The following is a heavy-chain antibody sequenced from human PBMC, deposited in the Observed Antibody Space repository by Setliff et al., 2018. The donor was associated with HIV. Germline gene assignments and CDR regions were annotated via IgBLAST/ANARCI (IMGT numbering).Heavy chain of an antibody. CDR3: AKVRLMFLDDAFDI. CDR2: IWYDGSNK. J-gene: IGHJ3*02. V-gene: IGHV3-30*02. Sequence: GGSLRLSCAASGFSFSNYGMHWVRQAPGRGLEWVSIIWYDGSNKFYADSVKGRFTISRDNSKNTLYLQMNSLGADDRAVYYCAKVRLMFLDDAFDIWGQGTMVTVSS. CDR1: GFSFSNYG. D-gene: IGHD5-12*01.